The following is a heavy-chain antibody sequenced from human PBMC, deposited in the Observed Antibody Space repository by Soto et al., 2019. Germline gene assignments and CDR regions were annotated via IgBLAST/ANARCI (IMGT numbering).Heavy chain of an antibody. V-gene: IGHV3-21*01. CDR3: ARTGLDIVVVPAAIVGDYYFAS. CDR1: GFTFSGYS. J-gene: IGHJ4*02. D-gene: IGHD2-2*02. CDR2: ISSSSSYI. Sequence: GRSLRLSWAAAGFTFSGYSMHWVRQAPGKGLEWASSISSSSSYIYYADSVKGRFTISRDNAKNSLYLQMNSLRAEDTAVYYCARTGLDIVVVPAAIVGDYYFASWGQGTLVTVSS.